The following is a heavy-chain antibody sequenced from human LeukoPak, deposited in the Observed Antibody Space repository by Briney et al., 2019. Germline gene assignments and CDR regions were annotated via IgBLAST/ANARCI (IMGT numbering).Heavy chain of an antibody. CDR3: ARDEEGPADI. V-gene: IGHV3-53*01. Sequence: GGSLRLSCAASGFTVSSNYMSWVRQAPGKGLEWVSVIYSGGSTYYAGSVKGRFTISRDNSKNTLYLQMNSLRAEDTAVYYCARDEEGPADIWGQGTMVTVSS. CDR2: IYSGGST. J-gene: IGHJ3*02. CDR1: GFTVSSNY.